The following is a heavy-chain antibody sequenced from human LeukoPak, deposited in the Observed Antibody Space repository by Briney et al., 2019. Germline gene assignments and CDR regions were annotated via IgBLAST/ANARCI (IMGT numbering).Heavy chain of an antibody. Sequence: SVKVSCKASGGTFSSYAISWVRQAPGQGLEWMGGITPIFGTANYAQKFQDRVTITADESTSTAYMELSSLRSEDTAVYYCARDNTGTTETNWFDPWGQGTLVTVSS. V-gene: IGHV1-69*13. J-gene: IGHJ5*02. CDR2: ITPIFGTA. CDR1: GGTFSSYA. D-gene: IGHD1-1*01. CDR3: ARDNTGTTETNWFDP.